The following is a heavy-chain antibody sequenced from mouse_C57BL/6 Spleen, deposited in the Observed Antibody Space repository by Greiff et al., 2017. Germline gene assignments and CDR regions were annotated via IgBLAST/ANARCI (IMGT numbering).Heavy chain of an antibody. V-gene: IGHV5-4*01. CDR3: GRDNYGSY. Sequence: EVKLMESGGGLVKPGGSLKLSCAASGFTFSSYAMAWVRQTPEKRLEWVATISDGGSYTYYPDNVKGRFIISRDNAKNNLYLQMSHLKSEDTAMYDSGRDNYGSYWGQGTLVTVSA. CDR1: GFTFSSYA. D-gene: IGHD1-1*01. J-gene: IGHJ3*01. CDR2: ISDGGSYT.